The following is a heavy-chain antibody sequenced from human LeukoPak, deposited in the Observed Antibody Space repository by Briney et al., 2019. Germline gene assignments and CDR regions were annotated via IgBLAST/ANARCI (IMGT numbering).Heavy chain of an antibody. CDR3: ARGRDYYDSSGYDDY. D-gene: IGHD3-22*01. J-gene: IGHJ4*02. CDR1: GGSISSSNW. Sequence: SETLSLTCAVSGGSISSSNWWSWVRPPPGKGLEWIGEIYHSGSTNYNPSLKSRVTISVDKSKNQFSLKLSSVTAADTAVYYCARGRDYYDSSGYDDYWGQGTLVTVSS. CDR2: IYHSGST. V-gene: IGHV4-4*02.